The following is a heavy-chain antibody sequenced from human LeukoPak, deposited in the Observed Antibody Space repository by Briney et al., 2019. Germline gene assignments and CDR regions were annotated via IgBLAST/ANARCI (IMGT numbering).Heavy chain of an antibody. V-gene: IGHV4-39*01. CDR1: GGSISSSSYY. Sequence: KPSETLSLTCTVSGGSISSSSYYWGWIRQPPGKGLEWIGSIYYSGSTYYNPSLKSRVTISVDTSKNQFSLKLSSVTAADTAVYYCARHVGELNDAFDIWGQGTMVTVSS. J-gene: IGHJ3*02. CDR2: IYYSGST. CDR3: ARHVGELNDAFDI. D-gene: IGHD1-26*01.